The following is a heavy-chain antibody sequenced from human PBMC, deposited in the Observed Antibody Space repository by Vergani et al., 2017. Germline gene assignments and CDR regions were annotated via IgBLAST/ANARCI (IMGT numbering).Heavy chain of an antibody. CDR1: GFTFSSYA. CDR3: AKDPSCSGGSCHRPIDY. V-gene: IGHV3-23*01. CDR2: ISGSGGST. J-gene: IGHJ4*02. Sequence: EVQLLESGGGLVQPGGSLRLSCAASGFTFSSYAMSWVRQAPGKGLEWVSAISGSGGSTYYADSVKGRFTISRDNSKNSLYLQMNSLRAEDTAVYYWAKDPSCSGGSCHRPIDYWGQGTLVTVSS. D-gene: IGHD2-15*01.